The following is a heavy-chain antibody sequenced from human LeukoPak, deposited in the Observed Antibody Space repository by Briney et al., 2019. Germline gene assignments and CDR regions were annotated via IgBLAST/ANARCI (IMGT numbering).Heavy chain of an antibody. D-gene: IGHD6-19*01. Sequence: SETLSLTCTVSGGSISSYYWSWIRQPPGKGLEWIGYIYYSGSTNYNPSLKSRVTISVDTSKNQCSLKLSSVTAADTAVYYCARAKKQWLVDYWGQGTLVTVSS. J-gene: IGHJ4*02. V-gene: IGHV4-59*01. CDR2: IYYSGST. CDR1: GGSISSYY. CDR3: ARAKKQWLVDY.